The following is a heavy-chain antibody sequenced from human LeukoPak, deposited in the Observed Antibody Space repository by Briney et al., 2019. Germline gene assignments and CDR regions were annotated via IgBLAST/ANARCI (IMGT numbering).Heavy chain of an antibody. Sequence: GGSLRLSCAASGFTFSSYWMNWVRQAPGKGLEWVATINQDGSEEHYVDSVRGRFSISRDNAKNSLYLQMNSLRGEETAVYYCAKDGGISGYDLLDCWGQGTLVTVSS. CDR1: GFTFSSYW. D-gene: IGHD5-12*01. CDR3: AKDGGISGYDLLDC. V-gene: IGHV3-7*01. J-gene: IGHJ4*02. CDR2: INQDGSEE.